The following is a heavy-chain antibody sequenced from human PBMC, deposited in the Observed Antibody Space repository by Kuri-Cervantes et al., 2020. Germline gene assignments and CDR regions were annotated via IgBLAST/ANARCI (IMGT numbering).Heavy chain of an antibody. J-gene: IGHJ4*02. V-gene: IGHV1-18*01. CDR1: GYTFTSYG. Sequence: ASVKVSCKASGYTFTSYGISWVRQAPGQRLEWMGWINAGNGNTKYSQKFQGRVTMTTDTSTSTAYMELRSLRSDDTAVYYCAREGVGVWSSRPYDYWGQGTLVTVSS. CDR2: INAGNGNT. CDR3: AREGVGVWSSRPYDY. D-gene: IGHD6-13*01.